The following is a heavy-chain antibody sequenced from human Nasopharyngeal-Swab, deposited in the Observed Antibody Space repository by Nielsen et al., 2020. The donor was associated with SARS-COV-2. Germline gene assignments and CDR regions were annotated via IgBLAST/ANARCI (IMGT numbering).Heavy chain of an antibody. V-gene: IGHV3-30*03. CDR2: ISYDGSNK. CDR1: GFTFSSYG. CDR3: ARDSSSSLFDY. D-gene: IGHD6-6*01. J-gene: IGHJ4*02. Sequence: GESLKISCAASGFTFSSYGMHWVRQAPGKGLEWVAVISYDGSNKYYADSVKGRFTISRDNSKNTLYLQMNSLRAEDTAVYYCARDSSSSLFDYWGQGTLVTVSS.